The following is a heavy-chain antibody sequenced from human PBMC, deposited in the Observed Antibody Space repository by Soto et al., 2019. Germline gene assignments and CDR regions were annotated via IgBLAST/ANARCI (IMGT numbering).Heavy chain of an antibody. CDR3: ATSGDSPSNYYYYYYMDV. J-gene: IGHJ6*03. V-gene: IGHV4-59*08. D-gene: IGHD4-17*01. CDR1: GGPFCGYY. Sequence: SETLPLTCAVYGGPFCGYYRSWIRQPPEKGLERIGYIYYSGSTNYIPSLKSRVTISVDTSKNQFSLKLSSVTAADTAVYYCATSGDSPSNYYYYYYMDVWGKGTTVTVS. CDR2: IYYSGST.